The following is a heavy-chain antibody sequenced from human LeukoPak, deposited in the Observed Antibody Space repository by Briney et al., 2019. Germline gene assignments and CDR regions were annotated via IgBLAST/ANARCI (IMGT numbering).Heavy chain of an antibody. CDR2: IRYDGSNK. D-gene: IGHD3-3*01. CDR3: AKLIAGYDFWSGHHGDY. J-gene: IGHJ4*02. CDR1: GFTFSSYG. V-gene: IGHV3-30*02. Sequence: PGGSLRLSCAASGFTFSSYGMHWVRQAPGKGLEWVAFIRYDGSNKYYADSVKGRLTISRDNSKNTLYLQMNRLRAEDTAVYYCAKLIAGYDFWSGHHGDYWGQGTLVTVSS.